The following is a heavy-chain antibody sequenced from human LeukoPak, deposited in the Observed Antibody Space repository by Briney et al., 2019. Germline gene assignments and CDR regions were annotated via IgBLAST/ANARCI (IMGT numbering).Heavy chain of an antibody. J-gene: IGHJ4*02. CDR1: TYSIGSSHW. Sequence: SDTLSLTCAVSTYSIGSSHWWGWIRQTPGKGLEWIGHIYYSGSTYYNPSLKSRVTMSVDTSKNQFSLKLSSVTAVDTAAYYCARLYSGSYYFFDYWGQGTLVTVSS. V-gene: IGHV4-28*01. CDR3: ARLYSGSYYFFDY. CDR2: IYYSGST. D-gene: IGHD1-26*01.